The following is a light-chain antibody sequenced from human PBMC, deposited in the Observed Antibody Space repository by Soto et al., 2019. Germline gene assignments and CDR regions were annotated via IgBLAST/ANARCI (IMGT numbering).Light chain of an antibody. CDR2: WAS. CDR3: QQYHLAPLT. J-gene: IGKJ4*01. Sequence: DIVMTQSPDSLAVSLGERATINCKSSQSVLYNSNNKNYLAWYQQKPGQPPKLLIYWASTRESGVPDRFSGSGSGTDCTLTISRLQAEDVAVYYCQQYHLAPLTFGGGTKVEIK. CDR1: QSVLYNSNNKNY. V-gene: IGKV4-1*01.